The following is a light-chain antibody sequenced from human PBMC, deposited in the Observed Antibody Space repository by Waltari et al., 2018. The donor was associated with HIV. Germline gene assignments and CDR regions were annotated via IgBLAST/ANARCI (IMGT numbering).Light chain of an antibody. J-gene: IGLJ3*02. CDR2: RNN. V-gene: IGLV10-54*04. Sequence: QAGLTQPPSVSKDLRQTATLTCTGNSHNVGNQGATWLQHHQGHHPKLLSYRNNNRPSGISERFSASRSRNTASLTITGLQPEDEADYYCSAWDSSLGAWVFGGGTKLTVL. CDR3: SAWDSSLGAWV. CDR1: SHNVGNQG.